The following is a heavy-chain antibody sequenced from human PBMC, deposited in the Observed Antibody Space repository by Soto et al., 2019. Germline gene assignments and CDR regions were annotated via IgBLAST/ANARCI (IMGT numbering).Heavy chain of an antibody. CDR2: ISISGGIK. CDR1: GFSFSAYA. Sequence: EVPLEESGGGLVAPGRSLRFSCAGSGFSFSAYAMNWVRQSPGKGLEWISYISISGGIKYYADSVKGRFTISRDNGKNSLDLQMDSLRDEDTAVYYCARDGGTLTGVVGLNFDIWGRGTLVAVSS. J-gene: IGHJ2*01. D-gene: IGHD3-22*01. V-gene: IGHV3-48*02. CDR3: ARDGGTLTGVVGLNFDI.